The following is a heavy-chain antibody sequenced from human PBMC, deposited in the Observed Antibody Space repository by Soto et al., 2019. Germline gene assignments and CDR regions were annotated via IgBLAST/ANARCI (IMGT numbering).Heavy chain of an antibody. J-gene: IGHJ6*02. V-gene: IGHV3-23*01. CDR3: AKDQKAMVRGLGLDEYYYAMGV. Sequence: LRLSSAASGITFSNYGMTWVRQAPGKGREWVSGISERVDKTNYAVSVKDRCTSSRDNSKITLYVQMNSLRADDTAVYYCAKDQKAMVRGLGLDEYYYAMGVWGQGTTVTVSS. D-gene: IGHD3-10*01. CDR1: GITFSNYG. CDR2: ISERVDKT.